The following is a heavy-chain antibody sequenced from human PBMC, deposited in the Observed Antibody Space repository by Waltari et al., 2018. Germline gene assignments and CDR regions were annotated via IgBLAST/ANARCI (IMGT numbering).Heavy chain of an antibody. J-gene: IGHJ4*02. D-gene: IGHD6-13*01. V-gene: IGHV4-38-2*01. CDR3: ARQSSSSWMGGDY. CDR2: IYHSGRP. Sequence: QVQLQESGPGLVKPSETLSLTCAVSGYSISSGYYWGWIRQPPGKGLEWIGGIYHSGRPSSNPALKSRVTISVDTSKNQFSLKRSSVTAADTAVYYCARQSSSSWMGGDYWGQGTLVTVSS. CDR1: GYSISSGYY.